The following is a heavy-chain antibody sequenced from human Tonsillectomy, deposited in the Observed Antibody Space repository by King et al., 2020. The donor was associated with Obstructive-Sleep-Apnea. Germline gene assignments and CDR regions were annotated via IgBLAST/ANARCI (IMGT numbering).Heavy chain of an antibody. CDR3: AKWGRASSSWYRGSDFVDH. V-gene: IGHV4-39*07. D-gene: IGHD6-13*01. Sequence: QLQESGPGLVKPSETLSLTCSVSGGFLISSSEYWGWIRQPPGKGLEWIGSIYYSGITYYSPSLKRRVTISVDTSKNQFSLKLSSVTAADTAVYYCAKWGRASSSWYRGSDFVDHWGQGTLVTVSS. J-gene: IGHJ4*02. CDR2: IYYSGIT. CDR1: GGFLISSSEY.